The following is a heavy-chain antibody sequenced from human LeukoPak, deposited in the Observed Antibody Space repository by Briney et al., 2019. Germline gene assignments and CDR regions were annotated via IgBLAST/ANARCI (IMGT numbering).Heavy chain of an antibody. CDR2: IYYSGTT. CDR3: ARQGSGYSYDP. V-gene: IGHV4-39*01. D-gene: IGHD5-18*01. J-gene: IGHJ4*02. CDR1: GGSISSSSYY. Sequence: SETLSLTCTVSGGSISSSSYYWGWIRQPPGKGLEWIGSIYYSGTTYYNPSLKSRVTISVDTSKNQFSLKLSSVTAADTAVYYCARQGSGYSYDPWGQGTLVTVSS.